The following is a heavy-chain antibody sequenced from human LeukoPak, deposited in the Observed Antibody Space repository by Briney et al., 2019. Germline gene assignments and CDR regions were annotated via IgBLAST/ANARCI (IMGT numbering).Heavy chain of an antibody. V-gene: IGHV1-2*02. CDR3: TRGSGTSWFDY. D-gene: IGHD2-2*01. CDR1: GYTFTDNY. J-gene: IGHJ4*02. Sequence: ASVKVSCKPSGYTFTDNYLHWVRQAPGQGLEWVGWMNPNSGGTGYAQKFQGRVTMTRDTSISTAYMELSSLTSDDTAVYYCTRGSGTSWFDYWGQGSLVTVSP. CDR2: MNPNSGGT.